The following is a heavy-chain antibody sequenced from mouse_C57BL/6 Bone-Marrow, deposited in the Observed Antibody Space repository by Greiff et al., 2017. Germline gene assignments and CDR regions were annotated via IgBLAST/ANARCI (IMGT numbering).Heavy chain of an antibody. D-gene: IGHD2-4*01. Sequence: VQLQQSGPELVKPGASVKISCKASGYSFTGYYMNWVKQSPEKSLEWIGEINPSTGGTTYNQKFKAKATVTVDKSSSTAYMQLKSLTSEDSAVYYCARGGIYYDYVAYWGQGTLVTVSA. V-gene: IGHV1-42*01. CDR1: GYSFTGYY. J-gene: IGHJ3*01. CDR3: ARGGIYYDYVAY. CDR2: INPSTGGT.